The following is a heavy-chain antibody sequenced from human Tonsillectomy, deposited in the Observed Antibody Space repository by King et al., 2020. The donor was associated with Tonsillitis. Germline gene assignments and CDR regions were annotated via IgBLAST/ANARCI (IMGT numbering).Heavy chain of an antibody. D-gene: IGHD3-22*01. CDR3: AREDHNLGYYYDSRSTIDY. CDR2: IYYSGST. J-gene: IGHJ4*02. V-gene: IGHV4-31*03. Sequence: QVQLQESGPGLVKPSQTLSLTCTVSGGSISSGGYYWSWIRQHPGKGLEWIGYIYYSGSTYYNPSLKSRVTISVDTSKNQFSLKLSSVTAADTAVYYCAREDHNLGYYYDSRSTIDYWGQGTLVTVSS. CDR1: GGSISSGGYY.